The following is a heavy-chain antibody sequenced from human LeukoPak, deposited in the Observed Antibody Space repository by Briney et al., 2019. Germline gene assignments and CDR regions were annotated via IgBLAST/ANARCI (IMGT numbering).Heavy chain of an antibody. D-gene: IGHD3-9*01. Sequence: ASVKVSCKASGYTFTNNYMHWVRQAPGRGLEWMGWMNPNRGNTGYAQKFQGRVTMTRNTSISTAYMELSSLRSEDTAVYYCARVGYDILTGYYLYYYYYMDVWGKGTTVTISS. J-gene: IGHJ6*03. V-gene: IGHV1-8*02. CDR2: MNPNRGNT. CDR3: ARVGYDILTGYYLYYYYYMDV. CDR1: GYTFTNNY.